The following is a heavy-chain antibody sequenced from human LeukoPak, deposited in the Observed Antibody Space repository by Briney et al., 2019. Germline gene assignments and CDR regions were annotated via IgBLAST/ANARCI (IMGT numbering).Heavy chain of an antibody. CDR2: VGTSSDTI. J-gene: IGHJ4*02. CDR1: GFTLSSYS. V-gene: IGHV3-48*01. CDR3: ARRGSARYSGGWFADY. Sequence: PGGSLRLSCAASGFTLSSYSMNWVRQAPGKGLEWVSYVGTSSDTIYYADSVKGRFTISRDNAKNSLYLQMNSLRAEDTAVYYCARRGSARYSGGWFADYWGQGTLVTVSS. D-gene: IGHD6-19*01.